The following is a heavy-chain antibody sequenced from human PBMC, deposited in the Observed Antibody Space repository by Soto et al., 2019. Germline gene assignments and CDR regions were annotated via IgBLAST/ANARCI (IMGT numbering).Heavy chain of an antibody. CDR1: GYTFTSYG. D-gene: IGHD6-13*01. Sequence: QVQLVQSGAKVKKPGASVKVSCKASGYTFTSYGISWVRQAPGQGLEWMGWISAYNGNTNYAQKLQGRVTMTTDTSTSTAYMELRSLRSDDTAVYYCARSGRPQLVRVYYYYGMDVWCQGTTVTVSS. V-gene: IGHV1-18*01. CDR2: ISAYNGNT. J-gene: IGHJ6*02. CDR3: ARSGRPQLVRVYYYYGMDV.